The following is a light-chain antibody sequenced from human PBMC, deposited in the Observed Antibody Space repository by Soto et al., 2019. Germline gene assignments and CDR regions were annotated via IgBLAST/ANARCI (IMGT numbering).Light chain of an antibody. Sequence: QTVVTQEPSFSVSPGGTVTLTCGLSSGSVSTSFYPSWYQQTPGQAPRTLIYSTNTRSSGVPARFSGSILGNNAALTITGAQADDESDYYCVLYMGSGISVFGGGTKLTVL. V-gene: IGLV8-61*01. CDR2: STN. CDR3: VLYMGSGISV. J-gene: IGLJ2*01. CDR1: SGSVSTSFY.